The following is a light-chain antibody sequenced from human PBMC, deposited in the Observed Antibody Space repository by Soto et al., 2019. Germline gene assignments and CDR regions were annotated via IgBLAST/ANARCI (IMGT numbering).Light chain of an antibody. CDR3: QQYGSSPWT. CDR1: QSVSSSW. V-gene: IGKV3-20*01. J-gene: IGKJ1*01. Sequence: EIVLTQSPGTLSLSPGEXATLACRASQSVSSSWLAWYQQKPGQAPRLIIYGASSRATGIPDRVSGSGSGTDFTLTISRLEPEDFAVYYCQQYGSSPWTFGQGTKVDIK. CDR2: GAS.